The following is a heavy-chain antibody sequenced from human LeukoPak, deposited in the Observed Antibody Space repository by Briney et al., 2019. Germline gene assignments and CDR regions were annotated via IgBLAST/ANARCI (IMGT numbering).Heavy chain of an antibody. Sequence: GGPLRLSCAASGISLSSLWMSWFRQAPGKGLEWVADIRQDGSDEHYVASVKGRFTISRDSTSLFLQMNSLRAEDTAVYYCAGGQGWHFDLWGRGTLITVSS. CDR3: AGGQGWHFDL. J-gene: IGHJ2*01. V-gene: IGHV3-7*01. CDR2: IRQDGSDE. CDR1: GISLSSLW. D-gene: IGHD2-15*01.